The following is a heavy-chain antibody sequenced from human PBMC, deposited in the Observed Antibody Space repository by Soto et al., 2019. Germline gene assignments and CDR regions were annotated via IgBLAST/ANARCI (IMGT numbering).Heavy chain of an antibody. D-gene: IGHD1-7*01. V-gene: IGHV4-30-4*01. CDR1: GGSISSGDYY. Sequence: QVQLQESGPGLVKPSQTLSLTCTVSGGSISSGDYYWSWIRQPPGKGLEWIGYIYYSGSTYYNPSLKSRVTISVDTSKNQFSLKLSSVTAADTAVYYCARGRLTGTTRLDAFDIWGQGTMVTVSS. J-gene: IGHJ3*02. CDR3: ARGRLTGTTRLDAFDI. CDR2: IYYSGST.